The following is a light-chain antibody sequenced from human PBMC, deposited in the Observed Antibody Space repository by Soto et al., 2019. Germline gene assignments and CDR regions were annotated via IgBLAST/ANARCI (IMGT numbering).Light chain of an antibody. V-gene: IGKV3-15*01. CDR3: QHYNSYSEA. CDR2: GAS. J-gene: IGKJ1*01. Sequence: EIVMTQSPGTLSVSPGERATLSCRASENLNTNLAWYQQRPGQAPRLLIYGASTRATGVPARFTGSGSGTDFTLTISSLQPDDFATYYCQHYNSYSEAFGQGTKVELK. CDR1: ENLNTN.